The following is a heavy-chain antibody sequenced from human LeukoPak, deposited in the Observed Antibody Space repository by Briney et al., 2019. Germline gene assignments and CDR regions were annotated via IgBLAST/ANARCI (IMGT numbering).Heavy chain of an antibody. CDR1: GGSINSGGYS. CDR2: ISYSGST. V-gene: IGHV4-30-4*07. D-gene: IGHD3-22*01. CDR3: ARGGYYYDSSGYFPTFDY. Sequence: SETLSLTCAVSGGSINSGGYSWSWIRQPPGKGLDWIGYISYSGSTYYNPALKSRITISADTSKKQFSPKLSSVTAADTAVYFCARGGYYYDSSGYFPTFDYWGQGTLVTVSS. J-gene: IGHJ4*02.